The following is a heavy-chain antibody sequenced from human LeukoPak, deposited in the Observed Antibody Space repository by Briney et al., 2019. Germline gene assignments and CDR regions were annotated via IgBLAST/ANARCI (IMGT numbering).Heavy chain of an antibody. CDR3: ANGKSEYSSGWPRGKF. Sequence: GGSLRLSCAASGFTFSSYAMHWVRQAPGKGLEWVAVISYDGSNKYYADSVKGRFTISRDNSKNTLYLQMNSLRVEDTAVYYCANGKSEYSSGWPRGKFWGQGTLVTVSS. J-gene: IGHJ4*02. V-gene: IGHV3-30-3*01. CDR2: ISYDGSNK. CDR1: GFTFSSYA. D-gene: IGHD6-19*01.